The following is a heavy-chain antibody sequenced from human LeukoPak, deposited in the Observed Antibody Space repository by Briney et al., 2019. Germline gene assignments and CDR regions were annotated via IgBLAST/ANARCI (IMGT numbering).Heavy chain of an antibody. J-gene: IGHJ4*02. CDR2: IIYRSEWHH. D-gene: IGHD3-16*02. CDR1: GDSVSRPNVA. CDR3: ATYRFDY. Sequence: SQTLSLTCAVSGDSVSRPNVAWTWIRQSPSGGLEWLGRIIYRSEWHHDYAVSMKGRITVSPDISKNQFSLQLNSVTPEDTAVYYCATYRFDYWGQGTLVIVS. V-gene: IGHV6-1*01.